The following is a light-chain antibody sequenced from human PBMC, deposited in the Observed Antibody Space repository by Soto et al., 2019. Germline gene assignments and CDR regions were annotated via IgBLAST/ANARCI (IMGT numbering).Light chain of an antibody. J-gene: IGLJ2*01. CDR3: APWDDSLNGPV. V-gene: IGLV1-44*01. CDR2: SNN. CDR1: SSNIGSNT. Sequence: QSVLTQPPSASGTPVQRVTISCSGSSSNIGSNTVNWYQQIPGTAPKLLIYSNNQRPSGVPDRFSGSKSGTSASLAIIGLKSEDEADYYCAPWDDSLNGPVFGGGTKLTVL.